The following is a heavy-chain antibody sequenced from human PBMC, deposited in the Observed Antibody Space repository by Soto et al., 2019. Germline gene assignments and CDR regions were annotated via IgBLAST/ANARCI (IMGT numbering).Heavy chain of an antibody. CDR1: GGSFSGYY. CDR3: ARWGWVQSSYGMDV. V-gene: IGHV4-34*01. CDR2: INHSGST. J-gene: IGHJ6*02. Sequence: PSETLSLTCAVYGGSFSGYYWSWIRQPPGKGLGWIGEINHSGSTNYNPSLKSRVTISVDTSKNQFSLKLSSVTAADTAVYYCARWGWVQSSYGMDVWGQGTTVTVSS. D-gene: IGHD5-18*01.